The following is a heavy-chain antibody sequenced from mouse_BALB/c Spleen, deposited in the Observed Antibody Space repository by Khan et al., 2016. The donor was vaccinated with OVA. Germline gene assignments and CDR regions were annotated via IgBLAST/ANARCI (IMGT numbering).Heavy chain of an antibody. J-gene: IGHJ3*01. V-gene: IGHV5-6*01. CDR3: ASHLTGSFAY. D-gene: IGHD4-1*01. CDR1: GFTFSSYS. CDR2: ISSGADYT. Sequence: EVELVESGGDLVKPGGSLKLSCAASGFTFSSYSMSWVRQTPDKRLEWVATISSGADYTYYPDSVKGRFTISSANAKNTLYLQMSSLKSKDTAMYYCASHLTGSFAYWGQGTLVTVSA.